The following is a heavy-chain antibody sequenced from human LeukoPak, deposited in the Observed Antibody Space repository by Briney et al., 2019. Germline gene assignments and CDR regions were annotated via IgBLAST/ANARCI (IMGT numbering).Heavy chain of an antibody. CDR3: ARGDNGYRHFVPATARTWGNWFDP. CDR1: GGSISSGGYY. D-gene: IGHD2-2*01. J-gene: IGHJ5*02. V-gene: IGHV4-31*03. CDR2: IYYSGGT. Sequence: PSETLSLTCTVSGGSISSGGYYWSWIRQHPGKGLEWIGYIYYSGGTYYNPSLKSRVTISVDTSKNQFSLKLSSVTAADTAVYYCARGDNGYRHFVPATARTWGNWFDPWGQGTLVTVSS.